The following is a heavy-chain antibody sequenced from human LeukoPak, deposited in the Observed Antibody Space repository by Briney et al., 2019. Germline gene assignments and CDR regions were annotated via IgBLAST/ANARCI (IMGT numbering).Heavy chain of an antibody. CDR1: GYTFTGYY. CDR3: ARVFIAQKWFGELSSSYYYYGMDV. Sequence: ASVKVSCKASGYTFTGYYMHWVRQAPGQGLEWMGWINPNSGGTNYAQKFQGRVTITRDTSASTAYMELSSLRSEDTAVYYCARVFIAQKWFGELSSSYYYYGMDVWGQGTTVTVSS. J-gene: IGHJ6*02. D-gene: IGHD3-10*01. CDR2: INPNSGGT. V-gene: IGHV1-2*02.